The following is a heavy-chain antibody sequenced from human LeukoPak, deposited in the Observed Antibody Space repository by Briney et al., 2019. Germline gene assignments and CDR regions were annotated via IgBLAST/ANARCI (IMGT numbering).Heavy chain of an antibody. CDR2: ITWDGGST. D-gene: IGHD6-13*01. J-gene: IGHJ4*02. CDR3: AKDRSSLAAAGYNYFDY. CDR1: GFTFDDYA. Sequence: GGSLRLSCAASGFTFDDYAMHWVRQAPGKGLEWVSLITWDGGSTYYADSVKGRFTISRDNSKNSLYLQMNSLRAEDTALYYCAKDRSSLAAAGYNYFDYWGQGTLVTVSS. V-gene: IGHV3-43D*03.